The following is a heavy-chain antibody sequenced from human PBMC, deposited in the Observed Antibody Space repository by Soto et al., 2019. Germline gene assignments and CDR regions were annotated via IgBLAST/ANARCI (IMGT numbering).Heavy chain of an antibody. D-gene: IGHD6-6*01. CDR1: GGSISSSSYY. CDR2: IYYSGST. CDR3: ARRSSSSIWYFDL. J-gene: IGHJ2*01. Sequence: QLQLQESGPGLVKPSETLSLTCTVSGGSISSSSYYWGWIRQPPGKGLEWIGSIYYSGSTYYNPSLKSRVTISVDTSKNQFSLKLSSVTAADTAVYYCARRSSSSIWYFDLWGRGTLVTVSS. V-gene: IGHV4-39*01.